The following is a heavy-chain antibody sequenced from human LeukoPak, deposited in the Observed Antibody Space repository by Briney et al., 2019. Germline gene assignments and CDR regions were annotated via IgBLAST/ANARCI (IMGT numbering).Heavy chain of an antibody. Sequence: GGSLRLSCAASGFTLRSYGLHGARQPPGKGLEGVGVIWYDGSNKSYAGSVNGRFTISRDNSKNTLYLQMNSLRAEDMAVYYCAKDRRWERLLDYWGQGTLVTVSS. CDR1: GFTLRSYG. V-gene: IGHV3-33*06. D-gene: IGHD1-26*01. CDR3: AKDRRWERLLDY. J-gene: IGHJ4*02. CDR2: IWYDGSNK.